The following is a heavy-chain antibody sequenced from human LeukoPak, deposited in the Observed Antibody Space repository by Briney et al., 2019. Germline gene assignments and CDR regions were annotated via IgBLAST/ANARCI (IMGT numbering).Heavy chain of an antibody. CDR3: ARTTVGEDY. CDR1: GFTFSSYW. J-gene: IGHJ4*02. D-gene: IGHD4-23*01. CDR2: INSDGSTT. V-gene: IGHV3-74*01. Sequence: GGSLRLSCGASGFTFSSYWMHWVRQAPGKGLVWVSHINSDGSTTNYADSVKGRFTISRDNAKNTLYLQMNSLRAEDTAVYYCARTTVGEDYWGQGTLVTVSS.